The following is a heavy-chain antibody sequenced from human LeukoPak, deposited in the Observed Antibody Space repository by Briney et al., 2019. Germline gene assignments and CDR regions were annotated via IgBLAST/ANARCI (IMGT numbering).Heavy chain of an antibody. CDR1: GGPISSYF. CDR3: ARDLAVAGTDYYYYGMDV. V-gene: IGHV4-59*13. Sequence: KPSETLSLTCTVSGGPISSYFWIWMRQPPGKGLECIGNLYYSGSTNYNPSLKSRVTISVDASKDQFSLKLSSVTAADTAVYYCARDLAVAGTDYYYYGMDVWGKGTTVTVSS. D-gene: IGHD6-19*01. J-gene: IGHJ6*04. CDR2: LYYSGST.